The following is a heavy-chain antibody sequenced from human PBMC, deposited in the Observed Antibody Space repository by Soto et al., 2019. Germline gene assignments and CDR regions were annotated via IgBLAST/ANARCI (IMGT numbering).Heavy chain of an antibody. CDR2: IKQDGSDK. CDR1: GIAFSSYW. J-gene: IGHJ2*01. CDR3: AKENWYPDL. V-gene: IGHV3-7*03. Sequence: GGSLRLSCAASGIAFSSYWMTWVRQAPGKGLEWVANIKQDGSDKYYVDSVKGRFTISRDNVDNSLYLQMNSLRVEDTAVYYCAKENWYPDLWGRGTLVTVSS.